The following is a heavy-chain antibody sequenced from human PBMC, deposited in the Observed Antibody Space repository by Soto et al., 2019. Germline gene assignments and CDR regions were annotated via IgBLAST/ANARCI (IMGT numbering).Heavy chain of an antibody. CDR1: GGTFSSYT. J-gene: IGHJ6*02. V-gene: IGHV1-69*04. CDR3: ARENHDSSGYSASRGHYYYYYGMDV. D-gene: IGHD3-22*01. Sequence: SVKVSCKASGGTFSSYTISWVRQAPGQGLEWMGRIIPILGIANYAQKFQGRVTITADKSTSTAYMELSSLRSEDTAVYYCARENHDSSGYSASRGHYYYYYGMDVWG. CDR2: IIPILGIA.